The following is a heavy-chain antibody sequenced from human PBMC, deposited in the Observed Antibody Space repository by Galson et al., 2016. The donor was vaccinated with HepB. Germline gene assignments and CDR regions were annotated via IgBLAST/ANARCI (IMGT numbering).Heavy chain of an antibody. CDR1: GFTFSNYE. D-gene: IGHD5-24*01. CDR2: ISNSGSTI. Sequence: SLRLSCAASGFTFSNYEMNWVRQAPGKGLEWISYISNSGSTIYYADSVKGRFTISRDILKNSLFLQMNSLRAEDTAVYFCARDERSGYIYPSYYYHGMDVWGKGTVVTVSS. J-gene: IGHJ6*04. V-gene: IGHV3-48*03. CDR3: ARDERSGYIYPSYYYHGMDV.